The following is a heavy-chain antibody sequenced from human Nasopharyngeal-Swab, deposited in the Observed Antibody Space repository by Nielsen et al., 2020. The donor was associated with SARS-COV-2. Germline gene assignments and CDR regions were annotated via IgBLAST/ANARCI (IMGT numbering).Heavy chain of an antibody. CDR1: GFTFSSYE. Sequence: GESLKISCAASGFTFSSYEMNWVRQAPGKGLEWVSYISRSGSTIYYADSVKGRFTISRDNANNSLYLQMNSLRAEDTAVYYCARGWGIAARSGWFDPWGQGTLVTVSS. CDR2: ISRSGSTI. J-gene: IGHJ5*02. V-gene: IGHV3-48*03. CDR3: ARGWGIAARSGWFDP. D-gene: IGHD6-6*01.